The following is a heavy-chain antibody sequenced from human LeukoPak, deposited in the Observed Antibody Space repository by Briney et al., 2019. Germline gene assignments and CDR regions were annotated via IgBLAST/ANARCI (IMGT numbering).Heavy chain of an antibody. J-gene: IGHJ4*02. V-gene: IGHV3-23*01. D-gene: IGHD3-10*01. Sequence: GGSLRLSCAVSGFTFTTYAMTWVRQAPGKGLEWVSAISGSGTSTYYADSVKGRFTISRDNYKNTLYLQMNSLRAEDTAVYYCAKDRGSGSYPSPLFDYWGRGILVTVSS. CDR1: GFTFTTYA. CDR3: AKDRGSGSYPSPLFDY. CDR2: ISGSGTST.